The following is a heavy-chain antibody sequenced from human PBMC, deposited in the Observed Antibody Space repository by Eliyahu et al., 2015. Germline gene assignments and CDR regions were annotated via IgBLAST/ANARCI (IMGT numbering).Heavy chain of an antibody. CDR1: GDSISSSIYY. CDR2: IYYSGNT. D-gene: IGHD1-26*01. Sequence: QLQLQESGPGLVKPSETLSLTCIVSGDSISSSIYYWGWIRQPPGKGLEWIGTIYYSGNTYYNPSLKSRVTISVDTSKNQFSLKLSSVTAADTAVYYCARLSRGSPMDYWGQGTLVTVSS. V-gene: IGHV4-39*01. CDR3: ARLSRGSPMDY. J-gene: IGHJ4*02.